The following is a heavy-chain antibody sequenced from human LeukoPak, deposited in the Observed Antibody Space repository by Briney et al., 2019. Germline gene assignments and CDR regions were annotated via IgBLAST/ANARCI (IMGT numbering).Heavy chain of an antibody. Sequence: GGSLRLSCAASGFTFSSYGMHWVRQAPGKGLEWVAVIWYDGSNKYYADSVKGRFTISRDNSKNTLYLQMNSLRAEDTAVYYCARGRHYDSSGHFDYWGQGTLVTVSS. CDR1: GFTFSSYG. CDR2: IWYDGSNK. J-gene: IGHJ4*02. CDR3: ARGRHYDSSGHFDY. D-gene: IGHD3-22*01. V-gene: IGHV3-30*19.